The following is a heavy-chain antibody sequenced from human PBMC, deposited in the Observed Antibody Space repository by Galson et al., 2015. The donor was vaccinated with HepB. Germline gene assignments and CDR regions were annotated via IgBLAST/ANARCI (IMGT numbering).Heavy chain of an antibody. D-gene: IGHD6-19*01. V-gene: IGHV2-5*01. CDR1: GFSLNTGGVG. J-gene: IGHJ4*02. CDR2: FYWNDDK. CDR3: AHRIYSSDGEGFDY. Sequence: PALVKPTQTLTLTCTFSGFSLNTGGVGVGWIRQPPGKALEWLALFYWNDDKSYSPSLESRLTITKDTPKNQVVLTMTNMDPVDTATYYCAHRIYSSDGEGFDYWGQGTLVTVSS.